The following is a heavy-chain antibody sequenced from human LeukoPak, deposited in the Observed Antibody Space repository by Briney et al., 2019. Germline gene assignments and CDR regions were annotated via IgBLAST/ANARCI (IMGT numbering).Heavy chain of an antibody. CDR3: GRDPSNSGNWFDL. CDR2: LGTDGTYT. Sequence: AGTLGLSCAASGFNLRDYWMHWVRQAPGKGLVWVFRLGTDGTYTNYTDSVKGRFTISRDNAKNTLYLQMDSLRAEDTAFYYCGRDPSNSGNWFDLWGQGTLVTVSS. CDR1: GFNLRDYW. V-gene: IGHV3-74*01. J-gene: IGHJ5*02. D-gene: IGHD4-11*01.